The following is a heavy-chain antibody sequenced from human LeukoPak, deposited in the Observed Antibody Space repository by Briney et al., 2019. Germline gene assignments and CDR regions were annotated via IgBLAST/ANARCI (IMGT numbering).Heavy chain of an antibody. CDR3: ARGPDYGDYADY. CDR2: TSYDGSNK. V-gene: IGHV3-30*01. Sequence: GGSLRLSCAASGFTFSSYAMHWVRQAPGKGLEWVAVTSYDGSNKYYADSVKGRFTISRDNSKNTLYLQMNSLRAEDTAVYYCARGPDYGDYADYWGQGTLVTVSS. D-gene: IGHD4-17*01. J-gene: IGHJ4*02. CDR1: GFTFSSYA.